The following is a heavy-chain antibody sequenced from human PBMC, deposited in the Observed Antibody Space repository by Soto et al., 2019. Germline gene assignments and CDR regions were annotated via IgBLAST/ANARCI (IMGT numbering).Heavy chain of an antibody. J-gene: IGHJ6*02. D-gene: IGHD5-12*01. CDR3: ARDAPRDGATTSNYYYYGMDV. V-gene: IGHV3-21*01. Sequence: EVQLVESGGGLVKPGGSLRLSCAASGFTFSSYSMNWVRQAPGKGLEWVSSISSSSSYIYYADSVKGRFTISRDNAKNTLYQQMNSMKAEDTAVYDCARDAPRDGATTSNYYYYGMDVWGQGTTVTVSS. CDR1: GFTFSSYS. CDR2: ISSSSSYI.